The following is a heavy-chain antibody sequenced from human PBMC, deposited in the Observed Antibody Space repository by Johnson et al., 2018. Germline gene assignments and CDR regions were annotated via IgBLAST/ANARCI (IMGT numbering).Heavy chain of an antibody. CDR1: GFSFSSYG. CDR2: IWYDGSKK. D-gene: IGHD3-10*01. V-gene: IGHV3-33*01. J-gene: IGHJ6*03. CDR3: AREGLEGTLRGVILSLHMDV. Sequence: QVQLVQSGGGVVQPGRSLRLSCAASGFSFSSYGMHWVRQAPGKGLGWVAVIWYDGSKKYEADSVKGRRSISRDNSKNTLYLQMNSVRDVDTDVYYRAREGLEGTLRGVILSLHMDVRGKGTTVTVSS.